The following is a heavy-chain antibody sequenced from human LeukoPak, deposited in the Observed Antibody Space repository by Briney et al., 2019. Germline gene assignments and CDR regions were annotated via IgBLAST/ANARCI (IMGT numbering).Heavy chain of an antibody. Sequence: SETLSLTCTVSGGSFNSYYWNWIRQPPGKGLEWIGYIYYTGSTNYNPSLKSRVTISVDTSKNQFSLKLSSVTAADTAVYYCASLLRTYSGSYYFDYWGQGTLVTVSS. CDR1: GGSFNSYY. CDR3: ASLLRTYSGSYYFDY. CDR2: IYYTGST. V-gene: IGHV4-59*01. J-gene: IGHJ4*02. D-gene: IGHD1-26*01.